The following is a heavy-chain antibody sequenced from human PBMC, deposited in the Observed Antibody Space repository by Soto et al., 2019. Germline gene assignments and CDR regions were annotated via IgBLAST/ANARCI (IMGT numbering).Heavy chain of an antibody. CDR3: TTTESQLWLGVYFDY. CDR1: GFTFSNAW. D-gene: IGHD5-18*01. J-gene: IGHJ4*02. Sequence: GGSLRLSCAASGFTFSNAWMSWVRQAPGKGLEWVGRIKSKTDGGTTDYAAPVKGRFTISRDDSKNTLYLQMNSLKTEDTAVYYCTTTESQLWLGVYFDYWGQGTLVTVSS. V-gene: IGHV3-15*01. CDR2: IKSKTDGGTT.